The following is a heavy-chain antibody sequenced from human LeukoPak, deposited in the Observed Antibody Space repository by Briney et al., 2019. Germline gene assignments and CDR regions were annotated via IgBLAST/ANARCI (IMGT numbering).Heavy chain of an antibody. CDR3: AKSQGYSNYYFDY. CDR2: ISRSGGST. CDR1: YG. Sequence: YGIRWSPQPSKKRLEWVSGISRSGGSTYYADSVQGRFTISRDNSKNTLYLQMDSLRAGDTAVYYCAKSQGYSNYYFDYWGQGTLVTVSS. D-gene: IGHD3-9*01. J-gene: IGHJ4*02. V-gene: IGHV3-23*01.